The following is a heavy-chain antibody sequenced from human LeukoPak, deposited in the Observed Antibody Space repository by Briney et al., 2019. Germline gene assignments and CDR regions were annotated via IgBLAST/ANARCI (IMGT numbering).Heavy chain of an antibody. CDR3: AKVSGSLIYKWDSCGRDV. J-gene: IGHJ6*02. CDR1: GFTFSTYA. CDR2: ISDSGNSK. V-gene: IGHV3-23*01. Sequence: PGGSLRLSCEASGFTFSTYAMSWVRQAPGKGLEWVADISDSGNSKYYADSVKGRFTISRDNSKNTVHLQINSLRAEDTAVYYCAKVSGSLIYKWDSCGRDVWGQGTAVSV. D-gene: IGHD3-10*01.